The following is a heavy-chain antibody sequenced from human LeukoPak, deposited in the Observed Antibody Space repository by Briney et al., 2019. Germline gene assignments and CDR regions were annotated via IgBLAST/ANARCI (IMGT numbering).Heavy chain of an antibody. V-gene: IGHV3-74*01. CDR3: ARVPGYDSSGYFDY. CDR2: INRDGSST. Sequence: GGSLRLSCVASGFAFSSYWMHWVRQAPGKGLVWVSRINRDGSSTGYADSVKGRFTISRDNSKNTLYLQMNSLRAEDTAVYYCARVPGYDSSGYFDYWGQGTLVTVSS. J-gene: IGHJ4*02. D-gene: IGHD3-22*01. CDR1: GFAFSSYW.